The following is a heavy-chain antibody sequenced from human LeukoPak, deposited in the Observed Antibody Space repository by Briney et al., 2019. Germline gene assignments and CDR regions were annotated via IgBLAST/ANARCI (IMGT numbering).Heavy chain of an antibody. D-gene: IGHD1-1*01. CDR2: IVIDTGNT. CDR3: ARDYKSAFDN. V-gene: IGHV3-48*01. CDR1: GFTFSDYS. J-gene: IGHJ4*02. Sequence: PGGSLRLSCAASGFTFSDYSMNWGRQAPGKGVELISYIVIDTGNTNYAASVNGRFTISVDKAKNSLYLQMNSLRVEDTVVYYCARDYKSAFDNWGQGTLVTVSS.